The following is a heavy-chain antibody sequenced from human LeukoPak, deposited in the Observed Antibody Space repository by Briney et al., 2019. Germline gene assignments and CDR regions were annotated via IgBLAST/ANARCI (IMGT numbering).Heavy chain of an antibody. J-gene: IGHJ4*02. Sequence: ASVKVSCKASGYTFSSYYMHWVRQAPGQGLEWMGIINPSGGSTSYAQKFQGRVTMTWDTSTSTVYMDLGSLRSEDTAVYYCARFSSNWYSSFDYWSQGTLVTVSS. CDR3: ARFSSNWYSSFDY. V-gene: IGHV1-46*01. D-gene: IGHD6-13*01. CDR2: INPSGGST. CDR1: GYTFSSYY.